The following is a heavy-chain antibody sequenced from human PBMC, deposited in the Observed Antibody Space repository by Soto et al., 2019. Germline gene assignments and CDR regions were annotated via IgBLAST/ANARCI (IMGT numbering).Heavy chain of an antibody. CDR2: INAGNGNT. Sequence: ASVKGSCKASGYTFTRYAMHWVRQAPGQRLEWMGWINAGNGNTKYSQKFQGRVTITRDTSASTAYMELSSLRSEDTAVYYCARGNDILTGYYPAKLFDWFDPWGQGTLVTVSS. J-gene: IGHJ5*02. D-gene: IGHD3-9*01. V-gene: IGHV1-3*01. CDR3: ARGNDILTGYYPAKLFDWFDP. CDR1: GYTFTRYA.